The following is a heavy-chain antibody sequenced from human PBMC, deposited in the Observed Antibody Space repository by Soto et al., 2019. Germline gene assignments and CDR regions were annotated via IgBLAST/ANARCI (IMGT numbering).Heavy chain of an antibody. J-gene: IGHJ5*02. D-gene: IGHD3-10*01. CDR3: ARVTMVRGVSYWFDP. CDR2: ISAYNGNT. Sequence: ASVKVSCKASGYTFTSYGISWVRQAPGQGLEWMGWISAYNGNTNYAQKLQGRVTMTTDTSTSTAYMELRSLRSDDTAVYYCARVTMVRGVSYWFDPWGQGTLVTVSS. V-gene: IGHV1-18*01. CDR1: GYTFTSYG.